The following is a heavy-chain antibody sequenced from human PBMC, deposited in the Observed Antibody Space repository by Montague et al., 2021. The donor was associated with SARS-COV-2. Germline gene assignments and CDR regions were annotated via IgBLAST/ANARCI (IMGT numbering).Heavy chain of an antibody. V-gene: IGHV4-4*02. Sequence: SETLSLTCAVSGVSIGSNNWWSWVRQPPGKGLEWIGEIYHSGSTNYNPSLKSRVTISVDKSKNQFSLKMSSVTAGDTAVFYCARGLGCSGGRCYGDWLDPWGQGTLVTVSS. J-gene: IGHJ5*02. CDR2: IYHSGST. CDR1: GVSIGSNNW. CDR3: ARGLGCSGGRCYGDWLDP. D-gene: IGHD2-15*01.